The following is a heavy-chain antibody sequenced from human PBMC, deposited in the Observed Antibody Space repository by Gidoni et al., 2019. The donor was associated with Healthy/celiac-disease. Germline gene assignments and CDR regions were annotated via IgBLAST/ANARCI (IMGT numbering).Heavy chain of an antibody. V-gene: IGHV1-8*01. CDR2: MNPNSGNT. J-gene: IGHJ5*02. CDR3: ARGSELNYDFTNWFDP. D-gene: IGHD3-3*01. CDR1: GYTFTSYD. Sequence: QVQLVQSGAEVKKPGASVKVSCKASGYTFTSYDINWVRQATGQGLEWMGWMNPNSGNTGYAQKFQGRVTMTRNTSISTAYMELSSLRSEDTAVYYCARGSELNYDFTNWFDPWGQGTLVTASS.